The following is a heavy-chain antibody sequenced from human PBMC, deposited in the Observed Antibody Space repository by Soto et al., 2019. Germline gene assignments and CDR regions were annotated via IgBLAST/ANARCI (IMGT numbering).Heavy chain of an antibody. CDR1: GFTLSTSS. Sequence: PVGSLRLSCGASGFTLSTSSMNWVRQAPGKGLEWISYIDSSGRTIYYAGSVKGRFTISRDNARNSLSLQMNSLRAEDTAVYYCASMPYCGDECYYNYWGQGILVTVSS. CDR2: IDSSGRTI. D-gene: IGHD2-21*01. J-gene: IGHJ4*02. CDR3: ASMPYCGDECYYNY. V-gene: IGHV3-48*04.